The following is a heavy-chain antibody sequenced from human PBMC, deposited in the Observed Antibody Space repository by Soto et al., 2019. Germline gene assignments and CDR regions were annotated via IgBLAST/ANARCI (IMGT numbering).Heavy chain of an antibody. J-gene: IGHJ3*01. D-gene: IGHD1-26*01. V-gene: IGHV3-74*03. CDR1: GFTFSYYW. CDR2: IHNDGSRT. Sequence: EVQLVEPGGGLVQPGESLRLSCAASGFTFSYYWMHWVRQTPGKGLLWVSHIHNDGSRTTYADSVKGRFTISRDNARNTVYLQMNSLRDDDTAVYYCARGDRGAFDLWGQGTAVTVSS. CDR3: ARGDRGAFDL.